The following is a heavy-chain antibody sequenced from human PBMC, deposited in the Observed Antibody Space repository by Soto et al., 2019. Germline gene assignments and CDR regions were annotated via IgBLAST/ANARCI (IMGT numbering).Heavy chain of an antibody. CDR1: GFTFSSYS. CDR3: ARVQGPYDSSGLCD. J-gene: IGHJ4*02. Sequence: GGSLRLSCAASGFTFSSYSMNWVRQAPGKGLEWVSSISSSSSYIYYADSVKGRFTISRDNAKNSLYLQMNSLRAEDTAVYYCARVQGPYDSSGLCDWGQGTLVTVSS. CDR2: ISSSSSYI. D-gene: IGHD3-22*01. V-gene: IGHV3-21*01.